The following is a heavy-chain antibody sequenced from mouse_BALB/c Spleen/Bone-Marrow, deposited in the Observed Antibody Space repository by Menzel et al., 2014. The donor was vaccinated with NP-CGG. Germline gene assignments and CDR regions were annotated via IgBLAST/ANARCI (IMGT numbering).Heavy chain of an antibody. CDR1: GFTFSSYA. D-gene: IGHD5-5*01. J-gene: IGHJ4*01. CDR3: VRWSTYPLVDY. CDR2: ISSAGST. Sequence: EVQGVESGGGLVKPGGSLKLSCAASGFTFSSYAMSWVRQTPEKRLEWVASISSAGSTYYPNSVKGRFTVSRDNARNILYLQMSSLRSEDTAMYYWVRWSTYPLVDYWGQGTSVTVSS. V-gene: IGHV5-6-5*01.